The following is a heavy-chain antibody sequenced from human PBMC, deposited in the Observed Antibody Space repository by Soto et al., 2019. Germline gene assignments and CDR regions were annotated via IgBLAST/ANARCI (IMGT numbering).Heavy chain of an antibody. CDR3: ARDRGYYYGSGRLLDP. CDR2: VYCSGYT. J-gene: IGHJ5*02. Sequence: PSETLSLTCTVSGGSMSPYYWSWIRQAPGVGLEWIAYVYCSGYTHYNPSLKSRVTISVDTSKNQFSLKLSSVTAADTAVYYCARDRGYYYGSGRLLDPWGQGTLVTVSS. D-gene: IGHD3-10*01. CDR1: GGSMSPYY. V-gene: IGHV4-59*12.